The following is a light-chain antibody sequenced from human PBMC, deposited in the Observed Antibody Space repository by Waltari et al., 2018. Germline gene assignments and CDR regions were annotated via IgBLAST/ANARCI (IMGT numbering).Light chain of an antibody. V-gene: IGLV2-8*01. Sequence: QSALTQPPSASGSPGQSVTISCTGTSSDVGAYNYVPWYQQYPGKAPKLIICEVTNGPLGVADRFSGSKSGNTASRAVSGRQADYEADYDCCSDGGSNTFDTVGTGTTVTVL. CDR3: CSDGGSNTFDT. CDR2: EVT. CDR1: SSDVGAYNY. J-gene: IGLJ1*01.